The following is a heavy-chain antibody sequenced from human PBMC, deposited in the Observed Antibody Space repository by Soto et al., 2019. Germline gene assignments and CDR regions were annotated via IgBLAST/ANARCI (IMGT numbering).Heavy chain of an antibody. D-gene: IGHD6-13*01. V-gene: IGHV4-39*01. Sequence: PSETLSITCTVPGGSISNSSYYWGWIRQPPGKGLEWIGSIYYSGSTYYNPSLKSRVTISVDTSKNQFSLKLSSVTAADTAVYYCATSRTYRSRGDFDYWGPGTLVTLSS. J-gene: IGHJ4*02. CDR2: IYYSGST. CDR3: ATSRTYRSRGDFDY. CDR1: GGSISNSSYY.